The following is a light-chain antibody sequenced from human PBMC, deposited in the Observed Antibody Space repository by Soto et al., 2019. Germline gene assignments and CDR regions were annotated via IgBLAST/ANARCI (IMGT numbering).Light chain of an antibody. J-gene: IGKJ3*01. CDR2: DAS. CDR3: QQHSNWPLFT. V-gene: IGKV3-11*01. CDR1: QSVSSY. Sequence: DIVLTQSPATLSLSPGERATLSCRASQSVSSYLAWYQQKPGQAPRLLIYDASNRPTGIPARFSGSGSVTDFSPTISSLVPEDFSVYYCQQHSNWPLFTFGPGTKVHIK.